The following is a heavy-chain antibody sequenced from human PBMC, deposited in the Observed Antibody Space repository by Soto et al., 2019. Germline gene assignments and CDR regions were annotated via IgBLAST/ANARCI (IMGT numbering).Heavy chain of an antibody. CDR1: GFTFDDYA. Sequence: DVQLVESGGGLVQPGRSLRLSCAASGFTFDDYAMHWVRQAPGKGLEWVSGISWNSGSIGYADSVKGRFTISRDNAKNSLYLQMNSLRAEDTALYYCAKPKSSYYYYYYMDVWGKGTTVTVSS. J-gene: IGHJ6*03. D-gene: IGHD6-6*01. CDR2: ISWNSGSI. CDR3: AKPKSSYYYYYYMDV. V-gene: IGHV3-9*01.